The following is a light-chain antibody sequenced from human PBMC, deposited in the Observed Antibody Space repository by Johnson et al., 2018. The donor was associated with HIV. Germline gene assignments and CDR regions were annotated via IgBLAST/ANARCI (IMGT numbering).Light chain of an antibody. CDR3: GTWDSSLVGV. J-gene: IGLJ1*01. CDR1: SSNIESDY. Sequence: QLVLTQPPSVSAAPGQKVDISCSGSSSNIESDYVSWYQQLPGTAPKLLIYDDNKRPSGIPDRFSGSKSGTSATLGITGLQTGDEADYSCGTWDSSLVGVFGTGTKLTFL. V-gene: IGLV1-51*01. CDR2: DDN.